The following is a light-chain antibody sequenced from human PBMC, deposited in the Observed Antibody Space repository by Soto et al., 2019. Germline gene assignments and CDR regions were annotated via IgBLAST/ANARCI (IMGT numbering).Light chain of an antibody. Sequence: DIQMTQSPSTLSASVGDSVTITCRASQNVHSWLAWYQQKPGKAPKLLIYDVSSLESGVPSRFSGSGSGTEFTLTISSLQPDDFATYYCQQYNFYSNTFGQGTRLEIK. V-gene: IGKV1-5*01. CDR1: QNVHSW. CDR3: QQYNFYSNT. CDR2: DVS. J-gene: IGKJ5*01.